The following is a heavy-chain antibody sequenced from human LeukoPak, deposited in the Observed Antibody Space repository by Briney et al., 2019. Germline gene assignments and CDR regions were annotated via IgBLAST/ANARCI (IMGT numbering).Heavy chain of an antibody. Sequence: ASVKVSCKASGYTFTTYYVHWVRQAPGQGLEWMGIINPSGGSTNYAQKFQGRVTMTRDTSTSTVYMELSRLRSDDTAVYYCARESITMVRGVRGFDPWGQGTLVTVSS. CDR1: GYTFTTYY. J-gene: IGHJ5*02. V-gene: IGHV1-46*01. CDR2: INPSGGST. CDR3: ARESITMVRGVRGFDP. D-gene: IGHD3-10*01.